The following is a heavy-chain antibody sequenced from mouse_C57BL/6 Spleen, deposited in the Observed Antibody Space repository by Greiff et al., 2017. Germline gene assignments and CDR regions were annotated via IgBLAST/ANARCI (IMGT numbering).Heavy chain of an antibody. Sequence: VQLQESGPELVKPGASVKISCKASGYAFSSSWMNWVKQRPGKGLEWIGRIYPGDGDTNYNGKFKGKATLTADKSSSTAYMQLSSLTSEDSAVYFCARGGGTSHFDVWGTGTTVTVSS. D-gene: IGHD4-1*01. J-gene: IGHJ1*03. CDR1: GYAFSSSW. CDR3: ARGGGTSHFDV. CDR2: IYPGDGDT. V-gene: IGHV1-82*01.